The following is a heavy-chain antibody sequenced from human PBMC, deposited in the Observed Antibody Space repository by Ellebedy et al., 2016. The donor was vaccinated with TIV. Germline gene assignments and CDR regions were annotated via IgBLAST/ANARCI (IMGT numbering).Heavy chain of an antibody. D-gene: IGHD7-27*01. V-gene: IGHV3-66*01. Sequence: GGSLRLSCSVSGFTVNSNYMSWVRQAPGKGLEWVSVISTHGTTYYADSVKGRFSISRNNSKNTLLLQMNSLRAEDTALYYCASETFNDVDLKVWGVLDIWGRGTMVTVSS. J-gene: IGHJ3*02. CDR3: ASETFNDVDLKVWGVLDI. CDR2: ISTHGTT. CDR1: GFTVNSNY.